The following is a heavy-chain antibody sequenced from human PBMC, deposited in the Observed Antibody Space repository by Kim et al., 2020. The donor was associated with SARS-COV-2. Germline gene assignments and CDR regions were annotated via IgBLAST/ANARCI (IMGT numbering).Heavy chain of an antibody. J-gene: IGHJ4*02. D-gene: IGHD6-13*01. Sequence: SETLSLTCTVSGGSISSYYWSWIRQPPGKGLEWIGYIYYSGSTNYNPSLKSRVTISVDTSKNQFSLKLSSVTAADTAVYYCARVTAGTCFDYWGQGTLVTVSS. CDR1: GGSISSYY. CDR2: IYYSGST. V-gene: IGHV4-59*13. CDR3: ARVTAGTCFDY.